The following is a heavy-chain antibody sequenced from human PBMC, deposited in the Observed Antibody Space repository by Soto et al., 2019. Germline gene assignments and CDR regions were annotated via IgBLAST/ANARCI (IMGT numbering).Heavy chain of an antibody. Sequence: GGSLRLSCAASGFTFSTSWMNWVRQAPGKGLEWVAGIKEDGSEKYYVDSVKGRFTISKDNAENSLELHMNRLRVEDTAVYYCVRDRVYNAFDYWGLGTLATVSS. CDR2: IKEDGSEK. V-gene: IGHV3-7*01. CDR3: VRDRVYNAFDY. J-gene: IGHJ4*02. D-gene: IGHD5-18*01. CDR1: GFTFSTSW.